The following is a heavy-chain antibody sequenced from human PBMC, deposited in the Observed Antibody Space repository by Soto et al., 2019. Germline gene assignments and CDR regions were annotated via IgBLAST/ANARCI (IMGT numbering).Heavy chain of an antibody. CDR3: ARLSPYCSSTSCYAPYFQH. CDR1: GGSISSYY. J-gene: IGHJ1*01. D-gene: IGHD2-2*01. V-gene: IGHV4-59*08. Sequence: SETLSLTCTVSGGSISSYYWSWIRQPPGKGLEWIGYIYYSGSTNYNPSLKSRVTISVDTSKNQFSLKLSSVTAADTAVYYCARLSPYCSSTSCYAPYFQHCGQGTLVTVSS. CDR2: IYYSGST.